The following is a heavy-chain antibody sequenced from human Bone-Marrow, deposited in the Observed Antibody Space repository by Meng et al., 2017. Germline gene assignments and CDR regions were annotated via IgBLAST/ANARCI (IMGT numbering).Heavy chain of an antibody. V-gene: IGHV1-69*05. Sequence: SVKVSCKASGGIFSSYVIGWVRQAPGQGLEWMGGINAVFGTINYAQKFQGRVTITTDESTSTAYMELTRLTSEDTAVYYCARLIRGVDTAMPGNNDAFDIWGQGTMVTVSS. CDR2: INAVFGTI. J-gene: IGHJ3*02. CDR3: ARLIRGVDTAMPGNNDAFDI. D-gene: IGHD5-18*01. CDR1: GGIFSSYV.